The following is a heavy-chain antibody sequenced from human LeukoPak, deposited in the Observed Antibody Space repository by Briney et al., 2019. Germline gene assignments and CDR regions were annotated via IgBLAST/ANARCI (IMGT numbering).Heavy chain of an antibody. V-gene: IGHV3-74*01. CDR3: ARGSRIAAATYYYYMDV. D-gene: IGHD6-13*01. CDR2: LNSDGSSA. Sequence: GGSLRLSCAASGFTFISYWLHGVRHAPGRGRVWVSRLNSDGSSARYADSVKGRFTISRDNAKNTLYLQMNSLRAEDTAVYYCARGSRIAAATYYYYMDVWGKGTTVTVSS. CDR1: GFTFISYW. J-gene: IGHJ6*03.